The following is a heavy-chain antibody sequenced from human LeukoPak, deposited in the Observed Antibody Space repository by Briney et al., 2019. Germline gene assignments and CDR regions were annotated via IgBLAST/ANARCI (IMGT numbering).Heavy chain of an antibody. CDR2: VYNTGST. CDR1: GGSTSSHA. Sequence: PSETLCHTCTVSGGSTSSHAWTWIRQPPGKGLEWLGYVYNTGSTNYNPSLQSRVTMTLDASKNQFYLKLTSVTAADTAVYFCARNDDGGFDAFDVWGQGKVVTVSS. J-gene: IGHJ3*01. D-gene: IGHD4-23*01. V-gene: IGHV4-59*08. CDR3: ARNDDGGFDAFDV.